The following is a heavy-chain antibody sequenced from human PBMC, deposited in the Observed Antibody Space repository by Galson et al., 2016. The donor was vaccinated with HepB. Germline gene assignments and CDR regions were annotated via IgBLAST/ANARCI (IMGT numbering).Heavy chain of an antibody. V-gene: IGHV6-1*01. CDR3: ARALKGFFDWSPPGLHFDI. J-gene: IGHJ3*02. D-gene: IGHD3-9*01. Sequence: CAISGDSVSSNSAAWNWIRQSPSRGLEWLGRTYYRSKWYNDYALSVKSRITINPNTSKNQFSLQVKSVTPEDKAVYYCARALKGFFDWSPPGLHFDIWGRGTMVTVSS. CDR2: TYYRSKWYN. CDR1: GDSVSSNSAA.